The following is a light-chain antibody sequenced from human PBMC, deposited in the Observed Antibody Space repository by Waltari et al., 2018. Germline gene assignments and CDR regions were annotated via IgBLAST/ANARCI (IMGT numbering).Light chain of an antibody. CDR3: MQGTHWPPVYT. J-gene: IGKJ2*01. Sequence: DAVLTQPPLSLPVTLGQPASISCRSSQSLVYSDGNTYLNWYQQTPGQSPRRLIYKVSSRDSGVPDRFSGSGSGTDFILKISRVEAEDVGVYYCMQGTHWPPVYTFGQGTKLEIK. CDR1: QSLVYSDGNTY. CDR2: KVS. V-gene: IGKV2-30*01.